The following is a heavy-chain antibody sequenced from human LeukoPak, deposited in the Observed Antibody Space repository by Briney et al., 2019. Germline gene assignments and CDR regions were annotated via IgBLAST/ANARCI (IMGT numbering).Heavy chain of an antibody. CDR3: ASYYYDILTGSNY. J-gene: IGHJ4*02. CDR2: IIPILGIA. CDR1: GGTFSSYT. D-gene: IGHD3-9*01. V-gene: IGHV1-69*02. Sequence: SVKVSCRASGGTFSSYTISWVRQAPGQGLEWMGRIIPILGIANYAQKFQGRVTITADKSTSTAYMELSSLRSEDTAVYYCASYYYDILTGSNYWGQGTLVTVSS.